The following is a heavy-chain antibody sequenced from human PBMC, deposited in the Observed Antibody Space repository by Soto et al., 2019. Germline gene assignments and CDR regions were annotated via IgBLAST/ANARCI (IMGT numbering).Heavy chain of an antibody. D-gene: IGHD5-12*01. J-gene: IGHJ4*02. CDR2: ISSSSSTI. V-gene: IGHV3-48*02. CDR1: GFTFSSNS. CDR3: AREGRYSGSDYFDY. Sequence: PGGSLRLSCGASGFTFSSNSMNWVRQAPGKGLEWISYISSSSSTIFYADSVKGRFTISRDNDKNSLYLQMNNLRDEDTAVYFCAREGRYSGSDYFDYWGQGTLVTVSS.